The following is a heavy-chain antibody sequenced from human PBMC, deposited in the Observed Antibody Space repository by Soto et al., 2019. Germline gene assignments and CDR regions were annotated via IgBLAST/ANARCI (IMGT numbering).Heavy chain of an antibody. CDR3: ARVGTYSSGTFDAFDF. D-gene: IGHD6-19*01. CDR1: GGSISNYY. V-gene: IGHV4-59*01. CDR2: IYYSGST. J-gene: IGHJ3*01. Sequence: QVQLQESGPGLVKPSETLSLTCTVSGGSISNYYWSWIRQPPGKGLEWIGYIYYSGSTNYNPSLKSRATISVDTSKNQFSLKLSSVTAADTAVYYCARVGTYSSGTFDAFDFWGQGTMVTVSS.